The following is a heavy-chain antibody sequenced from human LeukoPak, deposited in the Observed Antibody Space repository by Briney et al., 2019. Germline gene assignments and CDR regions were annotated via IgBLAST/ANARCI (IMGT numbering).Heavy chain of an antibody. D-gene: IGHD4-17*01. CDR2: IKGDGSTT. Sequence: GGSLRLSCAASGFSFSSYTMNWVRQAPGKGLVWVSTIKGDGSTTGYADSVKGRFTISRDNAKNTLYLQMNSLRAEDTAVYYCATLRGDLDYWSPGTLVTVSS. J-gene: IGHJ4*02. CDR1: GFSFSSYT. V-gene: IGHV3-74*01. CDR3: ATLRGDLDY.